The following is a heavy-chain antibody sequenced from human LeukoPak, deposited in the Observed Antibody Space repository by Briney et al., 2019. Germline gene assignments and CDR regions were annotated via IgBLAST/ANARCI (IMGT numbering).Heavy chain of an antibody. V-gene: IGHV3-73*01. CDR2: IRSKANSYAT. CDR3: TSRGPTAAAPDY. Sequence: GGSLRLSCAASGFTFSGSAMHWVRKASGKGLEWVGRIRSKANSYATAYAASVKGRFTISRDDSKNTAYLQMNSLKTEDTAVYFCTSRGPTAAAPDYWGQGTLVTVSS. J-gene: IGHJ4*02. CDR1: GFTFSGSA. D-gene: IGHD6-13*01.